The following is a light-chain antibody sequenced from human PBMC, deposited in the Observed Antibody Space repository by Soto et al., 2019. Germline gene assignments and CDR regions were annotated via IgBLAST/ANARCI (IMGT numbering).Light chain of an antibody. V-gene: IGKV1-39*01. CDR3: QQTYGTPPT. Sequence: DIQMTQSPSTLSASVGDRVTITCRASQSISSWLAWYQQKPGKAPELLISSASSLQSGVPSRFSGSGSGTDFTLTIGSLQREDFATYFCQQTYGTPPTFGQGTKVDIK. J-gene: IGKJ1*01. CDR1: QSISSW. CDR2: SAS.